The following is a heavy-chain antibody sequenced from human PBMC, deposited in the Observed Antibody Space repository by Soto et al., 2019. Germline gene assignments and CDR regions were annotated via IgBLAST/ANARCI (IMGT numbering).Heavy chain of an antibody. Sequence: PGGSLSISCEASGFTFSNYPMSWVRPPQGKGLQWVSSLSAAGGSTYYADSVKGRFTISRDNSKNTLFLQMNSLSADDTAVYYCAKDSRPVGSPNYYYYGMDVWGQGTTVTVS. J-gene: IGHJ6*02. CDR2: LSAAGGST. CDR1: GFTFSNYP. D-gene: IGHD6-13*01. V-gene: IGHV3-23*01. CDR3: AKDSRPVGSPNYYYYGMDV.